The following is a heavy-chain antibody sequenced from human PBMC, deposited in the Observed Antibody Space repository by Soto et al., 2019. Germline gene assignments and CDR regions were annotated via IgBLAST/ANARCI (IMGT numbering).Heavy chain of an antibody. CDR1: GYTFTSYD. CDR2: MNPNSGNT. J-gene: IGHJ4*02. V-gene: IGHV1-8*01. CDR3: ALLALPIPIYLYNSGWYFDY. Sequence: QVQLVQSGAEVKKPGASVKVSCKASGYTFTSYDINWVRQATGQGLEWMGWMNPNSGNTGYAQKFQGRVTMTRNTSISTAYMELSSLRSEDTAVYYCALLALPIPIYLYNSGWYFDYWGQGTLVTVSS. D-gene: IGHD6-19*01.